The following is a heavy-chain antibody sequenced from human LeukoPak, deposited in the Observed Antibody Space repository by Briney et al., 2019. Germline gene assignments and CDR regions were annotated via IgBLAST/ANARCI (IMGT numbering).Heavy chain of an antibody. CDR1: GFTFSSYA. V-gene: IGHV3-23*01. D-gene: IGHD3-16*01. Sequence: GGSLRLSCAASGFTFSSYAMSWVRQAPGKGLEWVSAISGSGGSTYYADSVKGRFTISRDNSKNTLYLQMDSLRAEDTAVYFCAKGGGVMTASSFDYWGQGTLVTVSS. CDR3: AKGGGVMTASSFDY. CDR2: ISGSGGST. J-gene: IGHJ4*02.